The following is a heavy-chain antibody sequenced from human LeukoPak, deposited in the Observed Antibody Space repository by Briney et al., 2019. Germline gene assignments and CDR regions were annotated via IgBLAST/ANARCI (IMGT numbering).Heavy chain of an antibody. D-gene: IGHD3-10*02. Sequence: PSETLSLTCTVSGGSISSYYWSWIRQPPGEGLEWIGYIYYSGSTNYNPSLKSRVTISVDTSKNQFSLKLSSVTAADTAVYYCARVICRTTPCSGWFDPWGQGTLVTVSS. J-gene: IGHJ5*02. CDR2: IYYSGST. V-gene: IGHV4-59*01. CDR1: GGSISSYY. CDR3: ARVICRTTPCSGWFDP.